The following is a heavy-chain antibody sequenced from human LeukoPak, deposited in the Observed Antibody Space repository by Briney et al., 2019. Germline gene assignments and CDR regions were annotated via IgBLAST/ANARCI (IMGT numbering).Heavy chain of an antibody. CDR2: INPNSGGT. Sequence: ASVKVSCKASGYTFTGYYMHWVRQAPGQGLEWMGWINPNSGGTDYAQKFQGRVTMTRDTSISAAYMELSSLRSEDTAVYYCARDFDSGIYRLHYGGQETLVTVP. V-gene: IGHV1-2*02. CDR3: ARDFDSGIYRLHY. CDR1: GYTFTGYY. D-gene: IGHD3-10*01. J-gene: IGHJ4*02.